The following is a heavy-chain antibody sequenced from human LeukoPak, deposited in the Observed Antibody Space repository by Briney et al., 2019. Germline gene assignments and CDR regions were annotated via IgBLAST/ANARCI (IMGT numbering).Heavy chain of an antibody. CDR3: AAYRTPDDAFDI. V-gene: IGHV3-23*01. CDR2: ISGSGGST. J-gene: IGHJ3*02. Sequence: GGSLRLSCAPSGFTFSFYSMNWVRQAPGKGLEWVSAISGSGGSTYCADSVKGRFTISRDNSKNTLYLQMNSLRAEDTAVYYCAAYRTPDDAFDIWGQGTMVTVSS. CDR1: GFTFSFYS. D-gene: IGHD1-14*01.